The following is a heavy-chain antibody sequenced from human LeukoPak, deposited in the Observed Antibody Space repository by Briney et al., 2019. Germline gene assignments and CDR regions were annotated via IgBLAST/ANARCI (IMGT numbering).Heavy chain of an antibody. D-gene: IGHD3-3*01. CDR2: IYTSGST. V-gene: IGHV4-4*07. Sequence: PSETLSLTCTVSGGSISSYYWSWIRQPAGKGLEWIGRIYTSGSTNYNPSLKSRVTISVDTSKNQFSLKLSSVTAADTAVYYCAREDELWESYYDFWSGTNWFDPWGQGTPVTISS. CDR1: GGSISSYY. CDR3: AREDELWESYYDFWSGTNWFDP. J-gene: IGHJ5*02.